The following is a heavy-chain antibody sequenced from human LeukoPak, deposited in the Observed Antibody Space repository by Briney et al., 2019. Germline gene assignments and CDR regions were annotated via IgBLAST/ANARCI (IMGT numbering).Heavy chain of an antibody. CDR3: AKGNTMIVVVSDY. Sequence: GGSLRLSCAASGFTFSTYAMTWVRQAPGKGLEWVSAISGSGGSTYYADCVKGRFTISRDNSKNTLYLQMNSLRAEDTAVYYCAKGNTMIVVVSDYWGQGTLVTVSS. CDR2: ISGSGGST. J-gene: IGHJ4*02. D-gene: IGHD3-22*01. CDR1: GFTFSTYA. V-gene: IGHV3-23*01.